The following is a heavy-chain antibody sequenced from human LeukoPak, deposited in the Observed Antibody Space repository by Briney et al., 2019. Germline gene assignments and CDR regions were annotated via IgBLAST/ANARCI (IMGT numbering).Heavy chain of an antibody. J-gene: IGHJ4*02. CDR2: IKSKTDGGTT. CDR1: GFTFSNAW. CDR3: TGFGGSGSYYIKDY. Sequence: PGGSLRLSCAASGFTFSNAWMSWVRQASGKGLEWVGRIKSKTDGGTTDYAAPVKGRFTISRDDSKNTLYLQMNSLKTEDTAVYYCTGFGGSGSYYIKDYWGQGTLVTVSS. D-gene: IGHD3-10*01. V-gene: IGHV3-15*01.